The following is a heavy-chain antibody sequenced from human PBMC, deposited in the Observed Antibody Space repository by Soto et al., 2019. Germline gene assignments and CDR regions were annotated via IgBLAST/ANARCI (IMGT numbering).Heavy chain of an antibody. CDR3: ARDTGLAPTVWGY. Sequence: QVQLQESGPGLVKPSQTLSLTCSVSGDSIRGGGHYWNWIRQFPGKGLAWIGYVYHSGSTHYNPSRRGRLTISIDTSKNQFSLRLISVTAADTALYYCARDTGLAPTVWGYWGHGTQVTVSS. V-gene: IGHV4-31*03. CDR2: VYHSGST. J-gene: IGHJ4*03. CDR1: GDSIRGGGHY. D-gene: IGHD7-27*01.